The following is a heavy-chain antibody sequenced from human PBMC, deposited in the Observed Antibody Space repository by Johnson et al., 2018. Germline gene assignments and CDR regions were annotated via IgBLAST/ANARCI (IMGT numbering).Heavy chain of an antibody. Sequence: VQLVESGGGLVKPGGSLRLSCAASGFTFSTAWMNWVRQAPGTGLEWVGRIKGKTDGGTTDYAAPVKGGFTIPRVDSKNPLYLQMKSLKTEDTAVYYCPTDITGRFAYNSYMAGWGKGTTVTVS. V-gene: IGHV3-15*07. CDR1: GFTFSTAW. J-gene: IGHJ6*03. D-gene: IGHD1-20*01. CDR3: PTDITGRFAYNSYMAG. CDR2: IKGKTDGGTT.